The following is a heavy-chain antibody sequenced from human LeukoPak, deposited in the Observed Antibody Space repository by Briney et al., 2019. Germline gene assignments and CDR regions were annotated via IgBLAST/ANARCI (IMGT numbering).Heavy chain of an antibody. Sequence: PSETLSLTCAVYGGSFSGYYWSWIRQPPGKGLEWIGEINHSGSTNYNPSLKSRVTISVDTSKNQFSLKLSPVTAADTAVYYCARGIAAAASFFDYWGQGTLVTVSS. V-gene: IGHV4-34*01. CDR2: INHSGST. J-gene: IGHJ4*02. CDR1: GGSFSGYY. D-gene: IGHD6-13*01. CDR3: ARGIAAAASFFDY.